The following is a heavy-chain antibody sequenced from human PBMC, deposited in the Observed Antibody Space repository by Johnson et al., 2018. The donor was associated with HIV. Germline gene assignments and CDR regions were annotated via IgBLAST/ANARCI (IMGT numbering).Heavy chain of an antibody. D-gene: IGHD1-14*01. CDR2: IRGRANTYAT. Sequence: VQLVESGGGLVQPGGSLRLSCAGSEFTFNNSWMTWVRQASGKGLEWVGRIRGRANTYATAYAASLKGSFTISRDDAKNTAYLQMNSLTPDDTAGYDCAKDRRCGNRREAVDIWGQWTMGTVSS. CDR1: EFTFNNSW. CDR3: AKDRRCGNRREAVDI. V-gene: IGHV3-73*01. J-gene: IGHJ3*02.